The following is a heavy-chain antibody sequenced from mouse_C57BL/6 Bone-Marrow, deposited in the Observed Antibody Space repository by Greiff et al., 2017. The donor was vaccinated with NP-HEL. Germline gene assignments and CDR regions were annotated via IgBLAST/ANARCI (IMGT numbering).Heavy chain of an antibody. J-gene: IGHJ3*01. CDR2: IDPSDSYT. CDR3: ARGGTTVVATRRGFAY. Sequence: QVQLQQPGAELVMPGASVKLSCKASGYTFTSYWMHWVKQRPGQGLEWIGEIDPSDSYTNYNQKFKGKSTLTVDKSSSTAYMQLSSLTSEDSAVYYCARGGTTVVATRRGFAYWGQGTLVTVSA. V-gene: IGHV1-69*01. CDR1: GYTFTSYW. D-gene: IGHD1-1*01.